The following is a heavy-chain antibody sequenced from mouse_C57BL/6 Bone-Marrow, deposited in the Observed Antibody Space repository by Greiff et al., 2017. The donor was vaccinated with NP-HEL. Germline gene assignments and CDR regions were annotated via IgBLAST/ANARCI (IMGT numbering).Heavy chain of an antibody. CDR2: IYPRSGNT. V-gene: IGHV1-81*01. CDR3: ARGYVYYAMDY. J-gene: IGHJ4*01. Sequence: VKLVESGAELARPGASVKLSCKASGYTFTSYGISWVKQRTGQGLEWIGEIYPRSGNTYYNEKFKGKATLTADKSSSTAYMELRSLTSEDSAVYFCARGYVYYAMDYWGQGTSVTVSS. CDR1: GYTFTSYG. D-gene: IGHD2-2*01.